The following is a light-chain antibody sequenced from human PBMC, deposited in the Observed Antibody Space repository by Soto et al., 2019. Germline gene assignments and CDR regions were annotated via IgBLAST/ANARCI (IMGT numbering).Light chain of an antibody. CDR2: GAS. Sequence: EIVMTQSPPTLSVSPGERATLSCRASQSVSSSYLAWYQQKPGQAPRLLIYGASSRATGIPDRFSGSGSGTDFTLTISRLEPEDFAMYYCHQYGSSPPVTFGQGTKVDIK. V-gene: IGKV3-20*01. CDR3: HQYGSSPPVT. CDR1: QSVSSSY. J-gene: IGKJ1*01.